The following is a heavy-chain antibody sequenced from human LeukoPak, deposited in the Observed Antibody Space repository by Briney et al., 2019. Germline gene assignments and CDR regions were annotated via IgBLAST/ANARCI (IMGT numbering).Heavy chain of an antibody. J-gene: IGHJ4*02. CDR3: ARLPVVAYRFDY. V-gene: IGHV4-39*07. CDR1: GGSISSSSYY. CDR2: IYYTGST. D-gene: IGHD2-15*01. Sequence: SETLSLTCTVSGGSISSSSYYWGWIRQPPGKGLEWIGSIYYTGSTYYNPSLKSRVTISVDTSKNQFSLKLSSVTAADTAVYYCARLPVVAYRFDYWGQGTLVTVSS.